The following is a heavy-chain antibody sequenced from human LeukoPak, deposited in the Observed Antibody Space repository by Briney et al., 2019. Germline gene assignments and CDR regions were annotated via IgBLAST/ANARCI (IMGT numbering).Heavy chain of an antibody. J-gene: IGHJ6*03. D-gene: IGHD4-17*01. CDR1: GGSFSGYY. CDR2: INHSGST. CDR3: ARRATVRGYYYYYMDV. Sequence: SETLSLTCAVYGGSFSGYYWSWIRQPPGKGLEWIGEINHSGSTNYNPSLKSRVTIPVDASKNQFSLKLSYVTAADTAVYYCARRATVRGYYYYYMDVWGKGTTVTISS. V-gene: IGHV4-34*01.